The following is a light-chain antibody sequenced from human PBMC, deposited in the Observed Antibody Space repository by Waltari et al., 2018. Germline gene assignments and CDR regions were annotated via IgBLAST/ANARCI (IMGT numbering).Light chain of an antibody. CDR3: QHYVRLPVT. CDR1: QSVSRA. V-gene: IGKV3-20*01. CDR2: GAS. Sequence: EIVLTQSPGTLSLSLGERVPLSCRASQSVSRALAWYQQKPGQAPRLLIYGASSRATGIPDRFSGSGSGTDFSLTISRLEPEDFAVYYCQHYVRLPVTFGQGTKVEIK. J-gene: IGKJ1*01.